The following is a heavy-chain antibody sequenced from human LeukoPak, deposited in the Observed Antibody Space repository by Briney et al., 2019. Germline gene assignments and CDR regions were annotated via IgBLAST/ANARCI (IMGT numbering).Heavy chain of an antibody. J-gene: IGHJ6*03. V-gene: IGHV1-8*03. CDR1: GYTFTRYD. Sequence: ASVKVSCKASGYTFTRYDINWVRQASGQGGEGMGWMNPNSGNTGYAQKFQGRVTITRNTSISTAYMELSSLRSEDTAVYYCARGRLVPAAMVVMGYYYYYYMDVWGKGTTVTVSS. CDR2: MNPNSGNT. D-gene: IGHD2-2*01. CDR3: ARGRLVPAAMVVMGYYYYYYMDV.